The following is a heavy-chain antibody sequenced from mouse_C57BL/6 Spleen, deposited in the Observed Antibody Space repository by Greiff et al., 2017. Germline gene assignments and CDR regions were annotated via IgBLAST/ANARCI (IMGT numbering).Heavy chain of an antibody. CDR2: IDPAGGYT. CDR1: GFTFTSYW. V-gene: IGHV1-69*01. D-gene: IGHD1-1*01. CDR3: ARRGDRSSNAMDY. Sequence: VQLQQPGAELVMPGASVKLSCKASGFTFTSYWMPWVQQRPGQGLEWIGEIDPAGGYTNYNQTFKGKFTLTVDKSSSTAYMQLSSLRSEDSEVYYCARRGDRSSNAMDYWGQGTSVTVSS. J-gene: IGHJ4*01.